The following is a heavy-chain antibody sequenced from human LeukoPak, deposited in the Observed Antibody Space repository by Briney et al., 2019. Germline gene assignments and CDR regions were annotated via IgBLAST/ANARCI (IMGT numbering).Heavy chain of an antibody. Sequence: SVKVSCKASGGTFSSYAISWVRQAPGQGLEWMGGIIPIFGTANYAQKFQGRVTITTDESTSTAYMELGSLRSEDTAVYYCARGVTGIGYYYYMDVWGKGTTVTVSS. D-gene: IGHD2-21*02. CDR2: IIPIFGTA. CDR1: GGTFSSYA. V-gene: IGHV1-69*05. J-gene: IGHJ6*03. CDR3: ARGVTGIGYYYYMDV.